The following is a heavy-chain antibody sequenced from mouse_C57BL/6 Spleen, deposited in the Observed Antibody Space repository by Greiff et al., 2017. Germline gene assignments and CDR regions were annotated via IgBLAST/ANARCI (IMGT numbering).Heavy chain of an antibody. CDR3: ARDGSSYEYFDY. J-gene: IGHJ2*01. CDR1: GYTFTSYW. Sequence: QVQLQQPGAELVKPGASVKLSCKASGYTFTSYWMHWVKQRPGQGLEWIGMIHPNSGSTNYNEKFKSKATLTVDKSSSTSYMQLSSLTSEDSAVYYCARDGSSYEYFDYWGQGTTLTVSS. V-gene: IGHV1-64*01. D-gene: IGHD1-1*01. CDR2: IHPNSGST.